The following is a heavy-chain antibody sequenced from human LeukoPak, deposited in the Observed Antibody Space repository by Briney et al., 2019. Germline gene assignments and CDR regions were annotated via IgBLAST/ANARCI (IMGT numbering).Heavy chain of an antibody. CDR1: GYTFTSYG. D-gene: IGHD3-10*01. V-gene: IGHV1-18*01. Sequence: GASVKVSCKASGYTFTSYGISWVRQAPGQGLEWMGWISAYNGNTNYAQKLQGRVTMTRNTSISTAYMELSSLRSEDTAVYYCARITMVRGVITEYFQHWGQGTLVTVSS. CDR2: ISAYNGNT. CDR3: ARITMVRGVITEYFQH. J-gene: IGHJ1*01.